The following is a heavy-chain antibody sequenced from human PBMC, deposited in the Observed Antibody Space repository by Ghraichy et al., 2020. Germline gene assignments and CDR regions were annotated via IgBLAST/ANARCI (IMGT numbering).Heavy chain of an antibody. J-gene: IGHJ4*02. CDR3: ARVGPYCSSTSCVRVLDY. V-gene: IGHV4-59*01. CDR2: IYYSGST. CDR1: GGSISSYY. D-gene: IGHD2-2*01. Sequence: SETLSLTCTVSGGSISSYYWSWIRQPPGKGLEWIGYIYYSGSTNYNPSLKSRVTISVDTSKNQFSLKLSSVTAADTAVYYCARVGPYCSSTSCVRVLDYWGQGTLVTVSS.